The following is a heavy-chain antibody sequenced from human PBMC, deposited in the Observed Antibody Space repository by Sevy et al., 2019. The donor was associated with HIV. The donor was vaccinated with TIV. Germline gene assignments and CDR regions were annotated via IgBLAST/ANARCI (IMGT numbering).Heavy chain of an antibody. CDR1: GFIFNVYN. Sequence: GGSLRLSCEASGFIFNVYNMNWVRQAPGKGLEWVSSIGTVSTYIDYEDSVKGRFTISRDNAKNLLFLKMNNLRAEDTAVYYCTGDDGYNHGYNWFDPWGQGTLVTVSS. CDR2: IGTVSTYI. CDR3: TGDDGYNHGYNWFDP. J-gene: IGHJ5*02. V-gene: IGHV3-21*01. D-gene: IGHD5-12*01.